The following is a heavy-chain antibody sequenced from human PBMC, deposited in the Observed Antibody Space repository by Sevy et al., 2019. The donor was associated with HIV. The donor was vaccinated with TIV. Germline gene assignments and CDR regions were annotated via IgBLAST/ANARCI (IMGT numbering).Heavy chain of an antibody. CDR1: GYTLSQLS. Sequence: ASVKVSCKVSGYTLSQLSMHWLRLAPGKGLEWMGSFDPEDDETNNAQKFQGGVTMTEDTSTDKAYMELSSLRSEDKSVFYCATTNDYYDRGGYPFDYWGQGTLVTVSS. CDR2: FDPEDDET. D-gene: IGHD3-16*01. CDR3: ATTNDYYDRGGYPFDY. J-gene: IGHJ4*02. V-gene: IGHV1-24*01.